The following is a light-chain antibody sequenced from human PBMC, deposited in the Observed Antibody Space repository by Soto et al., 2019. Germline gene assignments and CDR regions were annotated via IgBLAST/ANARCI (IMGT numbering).Light chain of an antibody. CDR3: QQYNTFLT. CDR1: QSVNIH. Sequence: EIVMTQSPATLSVSPGERATLSCRASQSVNIHLAWYQQKPGQAPRLLIYGAFNRATGIPDRFSGSGSGTEFTLTITSLQPDDFATYYCQQYNTFLTFGGGTKVDIK. CDR2: GAF. V-gene: IGKV3D-15*01. J-gene: IGKJ4*01.